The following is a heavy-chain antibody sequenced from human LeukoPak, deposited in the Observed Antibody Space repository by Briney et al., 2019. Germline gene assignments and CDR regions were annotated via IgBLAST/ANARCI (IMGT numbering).Heavy chain of an antibody. J-gene: IGHJ2*01. D-gene: IGHD2-15*01. CDR1: GGSISSSSYY. Sequence: SETLSLTCTVSGGSISSSSYYGGWIRQPPGKGLEWIGSIYYSGSPYYNPSLNSRFPIPVDTSKNQFSLKLSSVTAADTAVYYCARWMLPGDFDLWGRGTLVTVSS. CDR2: IYYSGSP. CDR3: ARWMLPGDFDL. V-gene: IGHV4-39*01.